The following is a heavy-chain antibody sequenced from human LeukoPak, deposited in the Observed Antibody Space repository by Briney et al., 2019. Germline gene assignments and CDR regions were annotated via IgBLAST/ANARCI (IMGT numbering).Heavy chain of an antibody. CDR2: IIPIFGTA. Sequence: SVKVSHIASGGTFNSSAISWVRQAPAQGLEWLGGIIPIFGTANYAQKFQGRVTITADKSTSTAYMELSSLRSEDTAVYYCARDSSTDSSSWYWFDPWGQRTLVTVSS. D-gene: IGHD6-13*01. J-gene: IGHJ5*02. CDR3: ARDSSTDSSSWYWFDP. CDR1: GGTFNSSA. V-gene: IGHV1-69*06.